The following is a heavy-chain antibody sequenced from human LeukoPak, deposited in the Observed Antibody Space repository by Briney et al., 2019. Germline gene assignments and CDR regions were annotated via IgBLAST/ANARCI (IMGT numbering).Heavy chain of an antibody. CDR2: IYPSGGST. D-gene: IGHD3-10*01. V-gene: IGHV1-46*01. Sequence: ASVKVSCKASGYTSTSYYMHWVRQAPGQGLEWMGIIYPSGGSTSYAQKFQGRVTMTRDTSTSTVYMELSSLRSEDTAVYYCARDRYYYGSGSTRYYFDYWGQGTLVTVSS. CDR1: GYTSTSYY. CDR3: ARDRYYYGSGSTRYYFDY. J-gene: IGHJ4*02.